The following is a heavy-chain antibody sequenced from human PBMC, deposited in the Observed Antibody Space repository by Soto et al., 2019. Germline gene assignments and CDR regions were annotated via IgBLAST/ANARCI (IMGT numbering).Heavy chain of an antibody. D-gene: IGHD2-21*02. CDR3: ARVGPYCGGDCYSPPP. V-gene: IGHV4-38-2*01. CDR1: GYYIRNGYY. Sequence: SETLAITCAFSGYYIRNGYYWGWIRQPPVKGLEWIGTIYHSGSTYYNPSLKSRVTISVDASENHFSLKLSSVTAADTAVYYCARVGPYCGGDCYSPPPWGQGTMVTVSS. J-gene: IGHJ5*02. CDR2: IYHSGST.